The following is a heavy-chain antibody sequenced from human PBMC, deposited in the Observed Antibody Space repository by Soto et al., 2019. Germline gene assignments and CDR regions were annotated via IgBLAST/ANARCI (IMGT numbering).Heavy chain of an antibody. CDR3: ARDEGFGESKRGFDY. V-gene: IGHV3-74*01. Sequence: EVQLVESGGGLVQPGGSLRLSCAASGFTFSSYWMHWVRQAPGKGLVWVSSINRDGSSAYYADSVKGRITISRDNGKNTLYLQMHSLRAEDTAVYYCARDEGFGESKRGFDYWGQGTLVTVSS. CDR1: GFTFSSYW. D-gene: IGHD3-10*01. J-gene: IGHJ4*02. CDR2: INRDGSSA.